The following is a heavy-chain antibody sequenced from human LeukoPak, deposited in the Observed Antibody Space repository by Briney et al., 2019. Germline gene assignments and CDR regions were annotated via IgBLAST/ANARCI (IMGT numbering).Heavy chain of an antibody. CDR1: GASISSYY. CDR3: AAHPAGRGSGY. CDR2: IYDSGST. J-gene: IGHJ4*02. Sequence: SETLSLTRSVSGASISSYYWSWVRQPPGKGLEWISHIYDSGSTKYNPSLKSRVTISVDTSTTQFSLTLSSVTAADTAVYYCAAHPAGRGSGYWGQGILVGVSS. V-gene: IGHV4-59*08. D-gene: IGHD5-12*01.